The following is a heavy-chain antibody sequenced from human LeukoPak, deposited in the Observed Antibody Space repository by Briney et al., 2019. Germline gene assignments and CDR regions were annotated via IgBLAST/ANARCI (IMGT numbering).Heavy chain of an antibody. CDR2: ISYDGSNK. CDR3: ARARGDYYYYHGMDV. V-gene: IGHV3-30-3*01. CDR1: GFTFSSYA. D-gene: IGHD3-10*01. Sequence: GRSLRLSCAASGFTFSSYAMHWVRQAPGKGLEWVAVISYDGSNKYYADSVKGRFTISRDNSKNTLYLQMNSLRAEDTAVYYCARARGDYYYYHGMDVWGQGTTVTVSS. J-gene: IGHJ6*02.